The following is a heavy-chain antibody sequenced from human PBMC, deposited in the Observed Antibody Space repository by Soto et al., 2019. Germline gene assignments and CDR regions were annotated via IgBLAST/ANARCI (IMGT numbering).Heavy chain of an antibody. J-gene: IGHJ5*02. D-gene: IGHD5-12*01. CDR3: ARKRRLRFDGGHWFDP. CDR1: GGSFSGYY. CDR2: INHSGST. V-gene: IGHV4-34*01. Sequence: SSETLSLTCAVYGGSFSGYYWSWIRQPPGKGLEWIGEINHSGSTNYNPSLKSRVTISVDTSKNQFSLKLSSVTAADTAVYYCARKRRLRFDGGHWFDPWGQGTLVTVSS.